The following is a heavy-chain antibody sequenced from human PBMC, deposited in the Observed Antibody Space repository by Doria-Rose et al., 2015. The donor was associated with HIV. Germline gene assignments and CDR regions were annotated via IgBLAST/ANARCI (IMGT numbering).Heavy chain of an antibody. V-gene: IGHV4-59*01. D-gene: IGHD4-17*01. J-gene: IGHJ4*02. CDR2: IYYSGST. CDR1: GGSISSYY. Sequence: QESGPGLVKASETLSLTCAVSGGSISSYYWGWIRQPPGKGLEWIGSIYYSGSTNYSPSLKSRLTISMDTYRNQLSLRLTSVTTADTAIYYCAGGDLYGDYSLDSWGQGTLVTVSS. CDR3: AGGDLYGDYSLDS.